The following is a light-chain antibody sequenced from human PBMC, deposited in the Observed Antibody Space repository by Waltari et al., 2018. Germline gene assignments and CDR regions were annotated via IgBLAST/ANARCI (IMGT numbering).Light chain of an antibody. V-gene: IGKV3-11*01. CDR1: QSVGGY. CDR2: DAS. CDR3: QQRNKWPPHT. Sequence: EIVLTQSPAPLSLSPGERATLSCRTIQSVGGYLAGYQQKPGQGPRLLIFDASNRATGIPARFSGSGSGTDFTLTISSLEAEDFAIYYCQQRNKWPPHTFGQGTKLEIK. J-gene: IGKJ2*01.